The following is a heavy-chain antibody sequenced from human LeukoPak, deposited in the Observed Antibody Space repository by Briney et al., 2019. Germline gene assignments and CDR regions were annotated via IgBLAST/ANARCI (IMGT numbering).Heavy chain of an antibody. CDR1: GFTFSDYS. CDR2: ISSNGGST. CDR3: ARVAARVSLDY. J-gene: IGHJ4*02. V-gene: IGHV3-64*01. Sequence: GGSLRLSCSASGFTFSDYSMHWVRQAPGKGLEYVSAISSNGGSTYYASSVKGRFTISRDNSKNTLYLQMGSLRTEDMAVYYCARVAARVSLDYWGQGTLVTVSS. D-gene: IGHD2-15*01.